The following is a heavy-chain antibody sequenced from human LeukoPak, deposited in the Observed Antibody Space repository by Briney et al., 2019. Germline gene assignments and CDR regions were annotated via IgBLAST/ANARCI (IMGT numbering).Heavy chain of an antibody. CDR2: ISSSSSTI. V-gene: IGHV3-48*01. J-gene: IGHJ4*02. CDR3: ASGSGYYLRPFDY. Sequence: GGSLRLSCAASGFTFSSYSMNSVRQAPGKGLEWVSYISSSSSTIYYADSVKGRFTISRDNAKNSLYLQMNSLRAEDTAVYYCASGSGYYLRPFDYWGQGTLVTVSS. CDR1: GFTFSSYS. D-gene: IGHD3-10*01.